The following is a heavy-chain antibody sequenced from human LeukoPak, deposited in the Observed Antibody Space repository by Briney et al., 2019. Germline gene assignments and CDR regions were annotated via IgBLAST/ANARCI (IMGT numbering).Heavy chain of an antibody. CDR3: ARVRYSSGWYPFDY. CDR1: GGSTSSYY. CDR2: IYYSGNT. V-gene: IGHV4-59*01. D-gene: IGHD6-19*01. Sequence: SETLSLTCTVSGGSTSSYYWSWIRQPPGKGLEWIGYIYYSGNTNYNPSPKSRVTISVDTSKNQFSLKLSSVTAADTAVYYCARVRYSSGWYPFDYWGQGTLVTVSS. J-gene: IGHJ4*02.